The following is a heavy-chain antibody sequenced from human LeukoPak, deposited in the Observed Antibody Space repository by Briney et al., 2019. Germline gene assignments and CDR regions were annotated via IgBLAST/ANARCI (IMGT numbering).Heavy chain of an antibody. CDR2: ISGSGGST. D-gene: IGHD6-19*01. CDR3: AKNPGSSGWEDYYYYGMDV. Sequence: GGSLRLSCAASGFTFSSYAMSWVRQAPGKGLEWVSAISGSGGSTYYADSVKGRFTISRDNSKNTLYLQMNSLRAEDTAVYYCAKNPGSSGWEDYYYYGMDVWGQGTTVTVSS. CDR1: GFTFSSYA. J-gene: IGHJ6*02. V-gene: IGHV3-23*01.